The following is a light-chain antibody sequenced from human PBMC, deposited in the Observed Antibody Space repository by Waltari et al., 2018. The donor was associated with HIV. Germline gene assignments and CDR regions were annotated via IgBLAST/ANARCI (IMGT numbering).Light chain of an antibody. J-gene: IGKJ1*01. V-gene: IGKV3-20*01. Sequence: ELVLTQSPGTLSSSPGERATLSCRASESVSSTYLAWYQQKPGQAPRLLIYGASRRATGIPDRFSGSGSGTDFTLTVSRLEPEDFAVYYCQHYGSLVSFGQGTKVEIK. CDR3: QHYGSLVS. CDR2: GAS. CDR1: ESVSSTY.